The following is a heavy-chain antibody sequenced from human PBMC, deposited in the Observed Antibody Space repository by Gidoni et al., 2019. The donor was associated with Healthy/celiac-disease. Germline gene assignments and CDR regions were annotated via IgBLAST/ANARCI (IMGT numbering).Heavy chain of an antibody. D-gene: IGHD3-10*01. J-gene: IGHJ4*02. CDR2: ISGSGGST. CDR3: AKSTYYYGSGSFANFDY. V-gene: IGHV3-23*01. CDR1: WFTFSSYA. Sequence: EVQLLESGGGLVQPGGSLRLSGAPSWFTFSSYAMSWVRQAPGKGLEWVSAISGSGGSTYYADYVKGRFTISRDNSKNTLYLQMNSLRAEDTAVYYCAKSTYYYGSGSFANFDYWGQGTLVTVSS.